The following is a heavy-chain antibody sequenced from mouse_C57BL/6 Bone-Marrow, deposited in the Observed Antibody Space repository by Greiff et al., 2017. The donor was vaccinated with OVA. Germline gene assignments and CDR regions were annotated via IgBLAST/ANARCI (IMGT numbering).Heavy chain of an antibody. CDR2: ISSGGSYT. V-gene: IGHV5-6*01. CDR1: GFTFSSYG. D-gene: IGHD1-2*01. J-gene: IGHJ4*01. CDR3: ARNDYYGPYYYAMDY. Sequence: EVKVVESGGDLVKPGGSLKLSCAASGFTFSSYGMSWVRQTPDKRLEWVATISSGGSYTYYPDSVKGRFTISRDNAKNTLYLQMSSLKSEDTAMYYCARNDYYGPYYYAMDYWGQGTSVTVSS.